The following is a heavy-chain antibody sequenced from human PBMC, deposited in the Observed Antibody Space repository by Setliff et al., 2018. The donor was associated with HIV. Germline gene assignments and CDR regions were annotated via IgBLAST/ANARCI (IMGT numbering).Heavy chain of an antibody. CDR1: GYTFTGYY. V-gene: IGHV1-2*06. CDR2: INPNSGGT. Sequence: VASVKVSCKASGYTFTGYYMHWVRQAPGQGLEWMGRINPNSGGTNYAQKFQGRVTMTSDTSTSTVYMELSSLRSEDTAVYYCARALYTNLAHFDYLGQGTLVTVSS. D-gene: IGHD4-4*01. J-gene: IGHJ4*02. CDR3: ARALYTNLAHFDY.